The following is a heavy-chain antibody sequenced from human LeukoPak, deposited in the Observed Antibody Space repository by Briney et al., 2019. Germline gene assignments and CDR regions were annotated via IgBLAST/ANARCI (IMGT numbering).Heavy chain of an antibody. CDR3: ARESGWYGY. CDR1: GGPFSGYY. CDR2: INHSGST. V-gene: IGHV4-34*01. Sequence: SETLSLTCAVYGGPFSGYYWSWIRQPPGKGLEWIGEINHSGSTNYNPSLKGRVTISVDTSKNQFSLKLSSVTAADTAVYYCARESGWYGYWGQGTLVTVSS. J-gene: IGHJ4*02. D-gene: IGHD6-19*01.